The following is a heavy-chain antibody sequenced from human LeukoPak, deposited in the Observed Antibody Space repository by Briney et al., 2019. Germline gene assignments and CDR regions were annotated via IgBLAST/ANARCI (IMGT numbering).Heavy chain of an antibody. D-gene: IGHD3-16*01. CDR2: IYGNDDK. CDR1: GFSLSTSGVG. Sequence: SGPTLVKPTQTLTLTCTFSGFSLSTSGVGVGWNRQPPGKALEWLALIYGNDDKRYSPSLKSRLTITKDTSENQVVLTMTNMDPVDTATYYCVHDIPGGEGFQHWGQGTLVTVSS. J-gene: IGHJ1*01. CDR3: VHDIPGGEGFQH. V-gene: IGHV2-5*01.